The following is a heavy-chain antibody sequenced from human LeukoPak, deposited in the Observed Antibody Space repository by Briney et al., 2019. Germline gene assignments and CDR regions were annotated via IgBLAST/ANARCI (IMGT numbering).Heavy chain of an antibody. CDR3: AKAQIVVVTAISD. CDR1: GFTFSSYG. CDR2: ISYDGSNK. D-gene: IGHD2-21*02. V-gene: IGHV3-30*18. Sequence: GGSLRLSCAASGFTFSSYGMHWVRQAPGKGLEWVAVISYDGSNKYYADSVKGRITISRDNSKNTLYLQMNSLRAEDTAVYYCAKAQIVVVTAISDWGQGTLVTVSS. J-gene: IGHJ4*02.